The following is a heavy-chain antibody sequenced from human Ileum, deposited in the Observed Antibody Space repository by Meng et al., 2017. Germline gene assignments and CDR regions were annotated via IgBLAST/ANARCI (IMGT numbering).Heavy chain of an antibody. J-gene: IGHJ4*02. CDR1: GTW. CDR3: ATSNDRDVYYLGY. D-gene: IGHD3-22*01. CDR2: IFQSGRT. Sequence: QGQLQVAGPRLGKPSGTLSLTCAVSGTWWSWVRQPPGKGLEWIGEIFQSGRTNYNPSLKSRVTISIDKSKSQISLQLSAVTAADTAVYSCATSNDRDVYYLGYWGQGTLVTVSS. V-gene: IGHV4-4*02.